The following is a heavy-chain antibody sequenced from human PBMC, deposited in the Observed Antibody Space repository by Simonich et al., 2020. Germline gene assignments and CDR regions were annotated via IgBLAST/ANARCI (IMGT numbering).Heavy chain of an antibody. CDR2: MNPNSGNT. J-gene: IGHJ5*02. D-gene: IGHD2-2*01. CDR3: ARARYCSSTSCYNWFDP. V-gene: IGHV1-8*03. Sequence: QVQLVQSGAEVKKPGASVKVSCKASGYTFTSYDINWVRQATGQGLTWMGWMNPNSGNTGYAKKFQGRVTITRNTSISTAYMELSSLRSEDTAVYYCARARYCSSTSCYNWFDPWGQGTLVTVSS. CDR1: GYTFTSYD.